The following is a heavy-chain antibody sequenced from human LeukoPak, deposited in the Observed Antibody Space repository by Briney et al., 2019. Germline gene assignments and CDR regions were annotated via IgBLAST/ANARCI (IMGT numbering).Heavy chain of an antibody. CDR2: IKSDGSGI. V-gene: IGHV3-74*01. D-gene: IGHD3-16*02. CDR1: GFTFTSYW. CDR3: ARGLPENSWLSM. J-gene: IGHJ3*01. Sequence: GGSLRLSCAASGFTFTSYWMHWFRQAPGKGLVWVSRIKSDGSGISYADFVEGRFTISRDNARNTLYLQMNSLRDEHTAVYYCARGLPENSWLSMWGQGTKVTVSS.